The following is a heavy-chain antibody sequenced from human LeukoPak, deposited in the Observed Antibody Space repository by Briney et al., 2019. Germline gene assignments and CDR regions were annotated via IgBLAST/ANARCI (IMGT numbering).Heavy chain of an antibody. CDR1: GYIFSDYY. V-gene: IGHV1-2*02. Sequence: ASVKVSCKSSGYIFSDYYMHWVRQAPGQGLEWMGLTNPKGGDTNFAQKFQGRVTMTRDTSISTAYMELSRLRPDDTAVYYCARVYQDWYFDLWGRGTLVTVSS. CDR2: TNPKGGDT. J-gene: IGHJ2*01. D-gene: IGHD2-8*01. CDR3: ARVYQDWYFDL.